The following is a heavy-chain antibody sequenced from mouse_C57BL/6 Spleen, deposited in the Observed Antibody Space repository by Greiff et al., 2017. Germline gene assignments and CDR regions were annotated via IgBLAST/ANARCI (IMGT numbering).Heavy chain of an antibody. D-gene: IGHD1-1*01. Sequence: VQLQQSGAELARPGASVKLSCKASGYTFTSYGISWVKQRTGQGLEWIGEIYPRSGNTYYNEKFKGKATLTADKSSSTAYMELRSLASEDSAVYFCARSKDYCGSSYVGVDYWGQGTTLTVSS. J-gene: IGHJ2*01. CDR1: GYTFTSYG. CDR2: IYPRSGNT. CDR3: ARSKDYCGSSYVGVDY. V-gene: IGHV1-81*01.